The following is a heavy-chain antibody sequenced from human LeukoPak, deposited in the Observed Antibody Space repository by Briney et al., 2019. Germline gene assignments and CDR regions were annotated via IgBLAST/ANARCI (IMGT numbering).Heavy chain of an antibody. D-gene: IGHD3-22*01. Sequence: SETLSLTCSVSGGSMSSYYWSWIRQPPGKRLEWIGLIFGSGSTNYNPSFRSRVIISVDTSKNQFSLKLSSVTAADTAVYYCARSPTMIVVVTTRYFDYWGQGTLVTVSS. CDR2: IFGSGST. V-gene: IGHV4-4*09. CDR3: ARSPTMIVVVTTRYFDY. CDR1: GGSMSSYY. J-gene: IGHJ4*02.